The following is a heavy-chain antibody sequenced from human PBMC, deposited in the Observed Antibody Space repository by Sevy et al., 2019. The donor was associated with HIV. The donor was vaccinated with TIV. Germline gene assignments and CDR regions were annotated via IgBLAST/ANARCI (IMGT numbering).Heavy chain of an antibody. CDR3: VKSPPRGGLVSDTFDV. V-gene: IGHV6-1*01. CDR2: TYYRSHRSKWFY. D-gene: IGHD3-9*01. J-gene: IGHJ3*01. Sequence: SQTLSLTCAISGDSVSSNSAAWNWIRQSPSRGLEWLGRTYYRSHRSKWFYHYALSVKSRINISTDTSRNQSFLQLTSVSPEYTVVYYGVKSPPRGGLVSDTFDVWAQGTMVTVSS. CDR1: GDSVSSNSAA.